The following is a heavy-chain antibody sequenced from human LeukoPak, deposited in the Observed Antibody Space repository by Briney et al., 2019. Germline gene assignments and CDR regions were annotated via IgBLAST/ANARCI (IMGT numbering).Heavy chain of an antibody. CDR3: ARDRLGDYDHSGYYDK. V-gene: IGHV3-11*01. D-gene: IGHD3-22*01. CDR2: ICDSGRTI. CDR1: GFTSSDYY. J-gene: IGHJ4*02. Sequence: GGSLRLSCAASGFTSSDYYMSWIRQAPGKGLEWVSYICDSGRTIYYADSVKGRFTISRDNAKNPVYLQMNNLGAEDTAVYYCARDRLGDYDHSGYYDKWGQGTLVTVSS.